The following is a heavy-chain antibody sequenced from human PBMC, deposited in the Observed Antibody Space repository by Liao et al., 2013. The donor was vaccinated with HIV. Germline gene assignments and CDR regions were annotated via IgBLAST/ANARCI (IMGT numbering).Heavy chain of an antibody. V-gene: IGHV4-4*08. CDR3: ARDDFWSGRYFGY. CDR2: IFDNANT. Sequence: QVHLQESGPGLVKPSETLSLTCTVSGGSIDSFLWTWIRQTPGKGLEWIGRIFDNANTHYNPSLKGRVTFSVDTAKNQFSLKLRYVTAADTAVYYCARDDFWSGRYFGYWGQGLLVTVSS. D-gene: IGHD3-3*01. J-gene: IGHJ4*02. CDR1: GGSIDSFL.